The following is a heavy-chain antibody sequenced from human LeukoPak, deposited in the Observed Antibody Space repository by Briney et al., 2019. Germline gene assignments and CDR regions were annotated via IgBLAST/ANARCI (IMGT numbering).Heavy chain of an antibody. CDR1: GFTFKDYG. D-gene: IGHD1-26*01. CDR2: INWNGGGT. J-gene: IGHJ6*02. Sequence: GGSLRLSCAATGFTFKDYGMHWVRQPPGKGLEWVSSINWNGGGTDYADSVKGRSTISRDNAKNSLYPQLSSLRPEDTALYYCAKHMRATNTYSFFGLDVWGQGTTVTVSS. CDR3: AKHMRATNTYSFFGLDV. V-gene: IGHV3-9*01.